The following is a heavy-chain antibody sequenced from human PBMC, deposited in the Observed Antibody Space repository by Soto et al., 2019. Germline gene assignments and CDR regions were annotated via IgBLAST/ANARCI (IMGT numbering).Heavy chain of an antibody. CDR3: ARPALGMATRYYFDY. CDR2: IYPGDSDT. V-gene: IGHV5-51*01. CDR1: GYSFTSYW. D-gene: IGHD5-12*01. J-gene: IGHJ4*02. Sequence: PGESLKISCKGSGYSFTSYWIGWVRQMPGKGLEWMGIIYPGDSDTRYSPSFQGQVTISADKSISTAYLQWSSLKASDTAMYYCARPALGMATRYYFDYWGQGXLVTVYS.